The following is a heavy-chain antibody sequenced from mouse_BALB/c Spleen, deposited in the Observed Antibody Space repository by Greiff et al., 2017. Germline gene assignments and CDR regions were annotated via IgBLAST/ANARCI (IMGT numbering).Heavy chain of an antibody. Sequence: QVQLQQSGAELARPGASVKLSCKASGYTFTDYYINWVKQRTGQGLEWIGEIYPGSGNTYYNEKFKGKATLTADKSSSTAYMQLSSLTSEDSAVYFCARSYGNYRAWFAYWGQGTLVTVSA. D-gene: IGHD2-1*01. CDR1: GYTFTDYY. CDR3: ARSYGNYRAWFAY. V-gene: IGHV1-77*01. J-gene: IGHJ3*01. CDR2: IYPGSGNT.